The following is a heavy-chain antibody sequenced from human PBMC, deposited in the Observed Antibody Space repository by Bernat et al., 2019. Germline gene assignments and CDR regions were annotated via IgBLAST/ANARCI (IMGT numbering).Heavy chain of an antibody. CDR1: GGSISSGSYY. D-gene: IGHD4-17*01. CDR3: EISYGDYPKTHFDY. CDR2: IYTSGNT. V-gene: IGHV4-61*02. Sequence: QVQLQESGPGLVKPSQTLSLTCTVSGGSISSGSYYWSWIRQPAGKGLKWLGRIYTSGNTNYNPSLKSRVTISVDTSKNQFSLKLSSVTAADTAVYYCEISYGDYPKTHFDYWGQGTLVTVSS. J-gene: IGHJ4*02.